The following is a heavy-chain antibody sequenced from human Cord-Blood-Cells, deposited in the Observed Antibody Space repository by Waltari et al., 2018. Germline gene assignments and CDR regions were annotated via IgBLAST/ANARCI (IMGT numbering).Heavy chain of an antibody. CDR1: GYTFTSYG. V-gene: IGHV1-18*04. J-gene: IGHJ4*02. CDR2: ISAYNGNT. D-gene: IGHD3-3*01. CDR3: ARVEHGHYYDFWSGYYFDY. Sequence: QVQLVQSGAEVKKPGASVKVSCKASGYTFTSYGISWVRQAPGQGLEWMGWISAYNGNTNYAQKLQGRVTMTTDTSTSTAYMELRSLRSDDTAVYYCARVEHGHYYDFWSGYYFDYWGQGTLVTVSS.